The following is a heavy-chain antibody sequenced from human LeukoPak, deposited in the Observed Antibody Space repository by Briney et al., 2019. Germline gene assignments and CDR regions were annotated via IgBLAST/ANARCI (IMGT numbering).Heavy chain of an antibody. CDR2: INPDASVT. CDR3: ATHPQSAGYHWFDP. CDR1: GFTFSSYA. V-gene: IGHV3-7*01. J-gene: IGHJ5*02. Sequence: GGSLRLSCAASGFTFSSYAMSGVRQAPGEGLEWVANINPDASVTHYVDSVKGRFTISRDNGKNSVYLQMNSLRAEDSAVYFCATHPQSAGYHWFDPRGQGTLVTVAS. D-gene: IGHD6-13*01.